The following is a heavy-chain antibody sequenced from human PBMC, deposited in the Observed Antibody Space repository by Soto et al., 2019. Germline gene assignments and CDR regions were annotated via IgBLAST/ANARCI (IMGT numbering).Heavy chain of an antibody. V-gene: IGHV1-18*04. CDR3: ARDQEYSTSGLYWFDL. CDR2: ISAYNGDT. J-gene: IGHJ5*02. CDR1: GYTFTSYG. D-gene: IGHD6-6*01. Sequence: VQLVQSGAEVKKPGASVKVSCQASGYTFTSYGIAWVRQAPGQDLEWMGWISAYNGDTNYAQRLQGRGTMTTDTSTSTVYMELKSLKSDDTAVYYCARDQEYSTSGLYWFDLWGQGTLVTVSA.